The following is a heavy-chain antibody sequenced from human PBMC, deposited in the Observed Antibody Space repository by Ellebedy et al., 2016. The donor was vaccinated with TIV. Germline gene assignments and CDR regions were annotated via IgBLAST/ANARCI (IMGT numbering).Heavy chain of an antibody. D-gene: IGHD3-16*01. J-gene: IGHJ3*01. V-gene: IGHV3-72*01. Sequence: GGSLRLSXAASGFTFSDHYMSWIRQAPGKGLEWVGRSRDKPHSYTTEYAASVKGRFSISRDDSKQSLDLQMNSLKTEDTAVYYCARVRLVTAPRASRAFDVWGQGTMVTVCS. CDR3: ARVRLVTAPRASRAFDV. CDR2: SRDKPHSYTT. CDR1: GFTFSDHY.